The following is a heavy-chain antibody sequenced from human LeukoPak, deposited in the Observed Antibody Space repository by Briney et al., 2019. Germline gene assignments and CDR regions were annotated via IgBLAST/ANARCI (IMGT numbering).Heavy chain of an antibody. Sequence: PSETLSLTCTVSGYSISSGYYWGWIRQPPGKGLGWIGSIYHSGSTYYNPSLKSRVTISVDTSKNQFSLKLSSVTAADTAVYYCEKGSSSWLLRYYFDYWGQGTLVTVSS. CDR1: GYSISSGYY. J-gene: IGHJ4*02. D-gene: IGHD6-13*01. CDR2: IYHSGST. V-gene: IGHV4-38-2*02. CDR3: EKGSSSWLLRYYFDY.